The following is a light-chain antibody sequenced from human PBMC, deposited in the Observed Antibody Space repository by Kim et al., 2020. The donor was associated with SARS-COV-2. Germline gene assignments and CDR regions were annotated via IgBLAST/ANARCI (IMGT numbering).Light chain of an antibody. CDR3: QVWDSSSDHVV. V-gene: IGLV3-21*04. CDR1: NIGSKS. CDR2: YDS. J-gene: IGLJ2*01. Sequence: SYELTQPPSVSVAPGKTARITCGGNNIGSKSVHGYQQKPGQAPVLVIYYDSDRPSGIPERFSGSNSGNKATLTISRVEAGDEADYYCQVWDSSSDHVVFGGGTQLTVL.